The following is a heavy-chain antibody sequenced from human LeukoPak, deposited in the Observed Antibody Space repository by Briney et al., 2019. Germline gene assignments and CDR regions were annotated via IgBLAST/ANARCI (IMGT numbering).Heavy chain of an antibody. CDR3: ATSRVVNAFDI. CDR1: GYSISSGYY. V-gene: IGHV4-38-2*02. J-gene: IGHJ3*02. CDR2: IYHSGST. D-gene: IGHD3-3*01. Sequence: SETLSLTCTVSGYSISSGYYWGWIRQPPGKGLEWIGSIYHSGSTYYNPSLKSRVTISVDTSKNQFSLKLSSVTAADTAVYYCATSRVVNAFDIWGQGTMVTVSS.